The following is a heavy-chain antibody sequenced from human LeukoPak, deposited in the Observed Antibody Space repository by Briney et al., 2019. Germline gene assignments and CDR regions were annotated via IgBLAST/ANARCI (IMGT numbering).Heavy chain of an antibody. CDR2: ISGSGGST. V-gene: IGHV3-23*01. CDR1: GFTFSSYA. CDR3: AKLSRRVVVAANDY. J-gene: IGHJ4*02. Sequence: PGGSLRLSCAASGFTFSSYAMSWVRQAPGKGLEWVPAISGSGGSTYYADSVKGRFTISRDNSKNTLYLQMNSLRAEDTAVYYCAKLSRRVVVAANDYWGQGTLVTVSS. D-gene: IGHD2-15*01.